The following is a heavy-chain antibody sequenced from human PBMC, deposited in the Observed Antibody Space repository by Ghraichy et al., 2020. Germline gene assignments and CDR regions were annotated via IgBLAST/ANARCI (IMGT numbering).Heavy chain of an antibody. J-gene: IGHJ1*01. Sequence: SVKVSCKASGGTFSSQAISWVRQAPGQGLEWMGGIITILGIANYAQKFQGRVTITADESTRTAYMELSSLRSEDTAVYYCASISNNYDSSGYYLKYFPHWGQGTLVIVSS. CDR2: IITILGIA. D-gene: IGHD3-22*01. V-gene: IGHV1-69*10. CDR3: ASISNNYDSSGYYLKYFPH. CDR1: GGTFSSQA.